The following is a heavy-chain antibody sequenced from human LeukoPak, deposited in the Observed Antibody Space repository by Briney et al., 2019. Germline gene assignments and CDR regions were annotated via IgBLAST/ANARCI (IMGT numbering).Heavy chain of an antibody. CDR1: GFTFSIYA. D-gene: IGHD6-19*01. V-gene: IGHV3-23*01. CDR2: ISGTSGNT. CDR3: AKGKYSSGGVPDY. J-gene: IGHJ4*02. Sequence: GGSLRLSCAASGFTFSIYAMSWVRQAPGKGLEWVSSISGTSGNTYYADSVKGRFAISRDNSKDTLYLQMNSLRGEDTAVYYCAKGKYSSGGVPDYWGQGTLVTVSS.